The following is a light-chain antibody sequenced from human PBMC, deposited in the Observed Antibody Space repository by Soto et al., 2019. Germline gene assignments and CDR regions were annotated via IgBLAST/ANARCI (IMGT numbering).Light chain of an antibody. J-gene: IGKJ5*01. V-gene: IGKV3-11*01. Sequence: EIVLTQSPATLSLSPGERATLSCRASQSVSSYLAWYQQKRGQAPRLLIYDASNRATGIPARFSGSGSGTDFTLTISSLEPEDFAVYYCQQRSNWPITFGQGTLLEIK. CDR3: QQRSNWPIT. CDR1: QSVSSY. CDR2: DAS.